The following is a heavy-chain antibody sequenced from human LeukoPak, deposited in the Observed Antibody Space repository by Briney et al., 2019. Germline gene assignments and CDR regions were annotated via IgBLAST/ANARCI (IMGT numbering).Heavy chain of an antibody. Sequence: GGSLRLSCAASGFTFRSYPMLGLPQAPGKALEGVAVISYDGSNKYYAHPVKGRFTISRDNSKNTLYLQMNSLRAEDTDVYYCAREGGQQLQHAFDPWGQGTLVTVSS. V-gene: IGHV3-30-3*01. D-gene: IGHD6-13*01. CDR2: ISYDGSNK. CDR3: AREGGQQLQHAFDP. J-gene: IGHJ5*02. CDR1: GFTFRSYP.